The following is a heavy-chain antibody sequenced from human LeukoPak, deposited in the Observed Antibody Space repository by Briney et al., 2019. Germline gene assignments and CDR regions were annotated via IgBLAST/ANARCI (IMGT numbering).Heavy chain of an antibody. J-gene: IGHJ4*02. CDR2: ISSGGVDL. V-gene: IGHV3-11*01. CDR1: GFPFSDYY. CDR3: AREQLREYGNIDY. D-gene: IGHD1-1*01. Sequence: GGSLRLSCAASGFPFSDYYMGWIRPAPGKGLEWVSYISSGGVDLCYGDSVKGRFTTSRDNARNSLYLRMDSLRADDTAVYYCAREQLREYGNIDYCGQGTLVTVSS.